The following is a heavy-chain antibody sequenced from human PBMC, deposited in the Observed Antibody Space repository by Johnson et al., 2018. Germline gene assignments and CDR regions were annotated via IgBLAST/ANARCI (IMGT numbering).Heavy chain of an antibody. CDR3: ARVMAAAGYYYYYYMDV. D-gene: IGHD6-13*01. V-gene: IGHV4-34*01. CDR1: GGSFSGYY. CDR2: INHSGST. Sequence: QVQLQQWGAGLLKXSETLSLTCAVYGGSFSGYYWSWIRQPPGKGLEWIGEINHSGSTNYNPSLKSRVTISVETSKTQFSLKLSSVTAADPAVYYWARVMAAAGYYYYYYMDVWGKGTTVTVSS. J-gene: IGHJ6*03.